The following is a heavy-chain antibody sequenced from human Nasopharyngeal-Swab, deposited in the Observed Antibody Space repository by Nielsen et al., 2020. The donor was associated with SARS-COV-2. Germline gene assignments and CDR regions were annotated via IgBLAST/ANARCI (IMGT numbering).Heavy chain of an antibody. CDR3: ARDYLWSSGYVFDY. Sequence: ASVQVSCKASGYSFTSYDINWVRQATGQGREWMGWMNPNSGNTGYAQKFQGRVTMTRNTSISTAYMELSSLRSEDTAVYYCARDYLWSSGYVFDYWGQGTLVTVSS. CDR1: GYSFTSYD. J-gene: IGHJ4*02. D-gene: IGHD3-22*01. V-gene: IGHV1-8*01. CDR2: MNPNSGNT.